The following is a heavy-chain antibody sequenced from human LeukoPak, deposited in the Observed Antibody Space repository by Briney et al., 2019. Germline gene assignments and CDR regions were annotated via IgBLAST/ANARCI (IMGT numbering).Heavy chain of an antibody. CDR1: GFTFSIYW. CDR3: TRVIVAVPGYFDYFDF. J-gene: IGHJ4*02. Sequence: PGGSLRLSCVASGFTFSIYWMSWVRQAPGRGPEWLAIIKEDGSVIWDVESVRGRFTISRDNAKSSVYLEMNSLRAEDTAVYYCTRVIVAVPGYFDYFDFWGQGALVTVSS. D-gene: IGHD6-19*01. V-gene: IGHV3-7*01. CDR2: IKEDGSVI.